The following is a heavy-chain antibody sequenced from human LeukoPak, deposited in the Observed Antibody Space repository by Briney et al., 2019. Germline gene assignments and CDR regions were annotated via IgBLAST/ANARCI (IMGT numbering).Heavy chain of an antibody. CDR1: GFTFSNHA. D-gene: IGHD4-17*01. Sequence: GGSLRLSCAASGFTFSNHAMSWVRQSQGKGLEWVSSIRPSGGATYYADAVKGRFTISRDNSKNTLYLQMNSLRAEDTAVYYCVKGPTTVTTAFDYWGQGTLSASPQ. CDR3: VKGPTTVTTAFDY. J-gene: IGHJ4*02. CDR2: IRPSGGAT. V-gene: IGHV3-23*01.